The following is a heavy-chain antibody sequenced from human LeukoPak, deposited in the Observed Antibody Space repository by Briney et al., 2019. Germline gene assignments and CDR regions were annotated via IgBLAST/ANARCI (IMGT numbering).Heavy chain of an antibody. CDR1: GGTFSSYA. CDR3: ARGVVENGMDV. D-gene: IGHD2-15*01. V-gene: IGHV1-69*04. CDR2: IIPILGIA. J-gene: IGHJ6*02. Sequence: ASVKVSCKASGGTFSSYAISWVRQAPGQGLEWMGRIIPILGIANYAQKFQGRVTITADKSTSTAYMELSSLRSEDTAVYYCARGVVENGMDVWGQGTTVTVSS.